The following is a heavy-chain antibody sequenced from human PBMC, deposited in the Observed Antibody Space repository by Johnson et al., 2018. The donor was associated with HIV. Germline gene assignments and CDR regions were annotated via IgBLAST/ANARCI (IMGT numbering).Heavy chain of an antibody. CDR3: ARANRGRNDAFDI. D-gene: IGHD2-15*01. CDR2: IDSSGSGI. CDR1: GFTFSSYG. V-gene: IGHV3-NL1*01. J-gene: IGHJ3*02. Sequence: QVQLVESGGGVVQPGGSLRLSCAASGFTFSSYGMHWVRQAPGKGLEWVSYIDSSGSGIYYADSVKGRFTISRDNSKNTLYLQMNSLRAGDTAVYYCARANRGRNDAFDIWGQGTMVTVSS.